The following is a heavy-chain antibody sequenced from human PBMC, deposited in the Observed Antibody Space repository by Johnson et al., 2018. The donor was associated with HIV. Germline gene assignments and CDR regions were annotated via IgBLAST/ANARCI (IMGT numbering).Heavy chain of an antibody. CDR3: VSSAQWSGWPPGAFDI. D-gene: IGHD6-19*01. J-gene: IGHJ3*02. CDR2: IYSGGSP. Sequence: VQLVESGGGLIQPGGSLRLSCAASGFTVSSNYMSWVRQAPGKGLEWVSVIYSGGSPYYADHVKGRSTISRDKSKNTLDRQMNSLRAEDTAVYYCVSSAQWSGWPPGAFDIWGQGTMVTVSS. V-gene: IGHV3-53*01. CDR1: GFTVSSNY.